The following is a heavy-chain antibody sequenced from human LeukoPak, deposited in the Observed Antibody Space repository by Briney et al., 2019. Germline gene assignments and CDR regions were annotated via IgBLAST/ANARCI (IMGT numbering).Heavy chain of an antibody. V-gene: IGHV1-18*01. CDR2: ISAYNGNT. CDR1: GYTLTSYG. D-gene: IGHD6-13*01. Sequence: ASVKVSCKASGYTLTSYGISWVRQAPGQGLEWMGWISAYNGNTNYAQKLQGRVTMTTDTSTSTAYMELRSLRSDDTAVYYSARVPRSSSWYFMSSPPDVLFDYWGQGTLVTVSS. J-gene: IGHJ4*02. CDR3: ARVPRSSSWYFMSSPPDVLFDY.